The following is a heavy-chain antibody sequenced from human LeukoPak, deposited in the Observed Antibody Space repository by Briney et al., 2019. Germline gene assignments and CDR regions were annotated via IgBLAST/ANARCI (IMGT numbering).Heavy chain of an antibody. J-gene: IGHJ4*02. V-gene: IGHV3-20*04. CDR3: ARSPAGYRSSWYYFEY. CDR2: INWNGRNT. D-gene: IGHD6-13*01. CDR1: GFTFDDYG. Sequence: PGGSLRLSCAASGFTFDDYGMSWVRQVPGKGLECVSGINWNGRNTDYADSVRGRFTISRDNAKNSLFLQMNSLRAEDTALYYCARSPAGYRSSWYYFEYWGQGTLVTVSS.